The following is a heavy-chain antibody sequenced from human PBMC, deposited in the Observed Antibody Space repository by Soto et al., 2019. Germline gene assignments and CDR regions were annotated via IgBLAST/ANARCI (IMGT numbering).Heavy chain of an antibody. CDR3: ARALDYDFWGGRNWFDP. CDR1: GASVSDNY. D-gene: IGHD3-3*01. V-gene: IGHV4-59*02. Sequence: SETLSLTCSVSGASVSDNYWGWVRQTPGRGLEWIGYTYYTGITNYNPSLKRRVTMSLDTSKNRLSLQLDSVTAADTAVYYCARALDYDFWGGRNWFDPWGQGTLVTVSS. CDR2: TYYTGIT. J-gene: IGHJ5*02.